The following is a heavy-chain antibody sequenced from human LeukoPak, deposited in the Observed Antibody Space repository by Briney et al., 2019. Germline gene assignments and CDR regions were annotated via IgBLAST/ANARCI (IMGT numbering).Heavy chain of an antibody. J-gene: IGHJ4*02. CDR1: GFTFSSHW. CDR2: INSDGSST. V-gene: IGHV3-74*01. Sequence: GGSLRLSCAASGFTFSSHWMHWVRQAPGKGLAWVAHINSDGSSTYYADSVKGRFTISRDNSKNTLYLQMNSLRAEDTAVYYCAKDPVPYYYDSSGYQYFDYWGQGTLVTVSS. CDR3: AKDPVPYYYDSSGYQYFDY. D-gene: IGHD3-22*01.